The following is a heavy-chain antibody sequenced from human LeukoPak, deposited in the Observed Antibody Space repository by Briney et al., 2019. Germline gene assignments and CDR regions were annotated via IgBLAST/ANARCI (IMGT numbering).Heavy chain of an antibody. CDR3: ARRQRDPYYYGMDV. J-gene: IGHJ6*02. V-gene: IGHV1-3*01. CDR1: GYTFTGYY. Sequence: GASVKVSCKASGYTFTGYYMHWVRQAPGQWLEWMGWINAGNGNTKYSQKFQGRVTITRDTSASTAYMELSSLRSEDTAVYYFARRQRDPYYYGMDVWGQGTTVTVSS. CDR2: INAGNGNT. D-gene: IGHD6-25*01.